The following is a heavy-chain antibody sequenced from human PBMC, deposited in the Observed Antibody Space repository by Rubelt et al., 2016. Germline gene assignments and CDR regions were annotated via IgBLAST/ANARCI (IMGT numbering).Heavy chain of an antibody. CDR1: GLTFTKAW. V-gene: IGHV3-23*04. D-gene: IGHD2-15*01. J-gene: IGHJ3*02. Sequence: VESGGGLVQPGGSLRLSCAASGLTFTKAWMNWVRQAPGKGLEWVSGISGSGGSTYYADSVKGRFIISRDNSKNMLYLQMNSLRDEDTAVYYCAKGGDIWGQGTMVTVSS. CDR3: AKGGDI. CDR2: ISGSGGST.